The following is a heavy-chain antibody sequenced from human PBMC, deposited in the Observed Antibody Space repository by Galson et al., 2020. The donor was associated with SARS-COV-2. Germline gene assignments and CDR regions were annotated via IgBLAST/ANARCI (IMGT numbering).Heavy chain of an antibody. CDR2: IYPGDPDT. J-gene: IGHJ4*02. Sequence: GESLKLSCKGSGYSFTSYWIGWVRQMPGKGLEWMGIIYPGDPDTRYSPSFQGQVTISADKSISTAYLQWSSLKASDTAMYYCARASGVVVITSHFDYWGQGTLVTVSS. V-gene: IGHV5-51*01. D-gene: IGHD3-22*01. CDR3: ARASGVVVITSHFDY. CDR1: GYSFTSYW.